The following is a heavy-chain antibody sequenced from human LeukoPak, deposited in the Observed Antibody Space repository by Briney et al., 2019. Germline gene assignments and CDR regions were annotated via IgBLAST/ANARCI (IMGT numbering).Heavy chain of an antibody. CDR3: ASGHLGTSIDY. D-gene: IGHD3/OR15-3a*01. V-gene: IGHV4-34*01. CDR1: GGSFSGYY. CDR2: INHSGST. Sequence: SETLSLTCAVYGGSFSGYYWSWIRQPPGKGLEWIGEINHSGSTNYNPSLKSRVTISVDTSKNQFSLKLSSVTAADTAVYYCASGHLGTSIDYWGQGTLVTVSS. J-gene: IGHJ4*02.